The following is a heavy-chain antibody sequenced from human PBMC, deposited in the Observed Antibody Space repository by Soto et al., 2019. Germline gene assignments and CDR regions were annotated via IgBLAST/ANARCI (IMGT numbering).Heavy chain of an antibody. CDR1: GGSISSYY. J-gene: IGHJ4*02. CDR2: IYYSGST. V-gene: IGHV4-59*01. Sequence: SETLSLTCTVSGGSISSYYWSWIRQPPGKGLEWIGYIYYSGSTNYNPSLKSRVTISVDTSKNQFSLKLSSVTAADTAVYYCARANWIRPNFDYWGQGTLVTVSS. D-gene: IGHD1-1*01. CDR3: ARANWIRPNFDY.